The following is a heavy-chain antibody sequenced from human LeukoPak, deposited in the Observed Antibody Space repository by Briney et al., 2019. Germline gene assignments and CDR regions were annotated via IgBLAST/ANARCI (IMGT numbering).Heavy chain of an antibody. Sequence: GRSLRLSAAGSGFTFCSYAMHWLRQAPGKGLEWVAVISYDGSNKYYADSVKGRFTISRDNSKNTLYLQMNSLRAEDTAVYYCLICSRKSWHNLYWGQGTLVTVSS. V-gene: IGHV3-30-3*01. CDR3: LICSRKSWHNLY. D-gene: IGHD6-13*01. J-gene: IGHJ4*02. CDR2: ISYDGSNK. CDR1: GFTFCSYA.